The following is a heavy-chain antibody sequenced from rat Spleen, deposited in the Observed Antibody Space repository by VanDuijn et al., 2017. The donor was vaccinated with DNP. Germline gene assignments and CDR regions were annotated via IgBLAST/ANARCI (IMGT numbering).Heavy chain of an antibody. J-gene: IGHJ3*01. V-gene: IGHV5-31*01. CDR2: ITNTGDST. Sequence: EVQLVESGGGLVQPGRSLKLSCVASEFTFNNYWMTWIRQAPGKGLEWVASITNTGDSTYYSDSVKGRFSISRDNAKNTQYLQMDSLRSEETATYYCARLEDGTYYYVGFAYWGQGTLVTVSS. CDR3: ARLEDGTYYYVGFAY. CDR1: EFTFNNYW. D-gene: IGHD1-12*02.